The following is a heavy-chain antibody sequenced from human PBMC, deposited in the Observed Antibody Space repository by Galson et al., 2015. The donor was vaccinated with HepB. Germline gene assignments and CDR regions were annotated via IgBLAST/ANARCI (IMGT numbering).Heavy chain of an antibody. V-gene: IGHV2-70*11. CDR2: IDWDDDK. CDR3: ARTGVYCSGGSCYAYGMDV. Sequence: PALVKPTQTLTLTCTFSGFSLSTSGMCVSWIRQPPGKALEWLARIDWDDDKYYSTSLKTRLTISKDTSKNQVVLTMTNMDPVDTATYYCARTGVYCSGGSCYAYGMDVWGQGTTVTVSS. D-gene: IGHD2-15*01. J-gene: IGHJ6*02. CDR1: GFSLSTSGMC.